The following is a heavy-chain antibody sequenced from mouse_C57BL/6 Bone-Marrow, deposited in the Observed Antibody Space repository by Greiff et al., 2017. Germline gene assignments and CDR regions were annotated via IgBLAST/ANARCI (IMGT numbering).Heavy chain of an antibody. CDR3: AREGDSGYYYAMDY. D-gene: IGHD1-3*01. CDR1: GYSITSGYY. Sequence: EVQLQESGPGLVKPSQSLSLTCSVTGYSITSGYYWNWIRQFPGNKLEWMGYISYDGSNNYNPSLKNRISITRDTSKNQFFLKLNSVTTEDTATYYCAREGDSGYYYAMDYWGQGTSVTVSS. CDR2: ISYDGSN. V-gene: IGHV3-6*01. J-gene: IGHJ4*01.